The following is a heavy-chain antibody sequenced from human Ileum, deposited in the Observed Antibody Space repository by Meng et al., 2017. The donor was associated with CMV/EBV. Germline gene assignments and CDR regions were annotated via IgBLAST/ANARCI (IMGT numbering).Heavy chain of an antibody. D-gene: IGHD4-11*01. CDR3: ARDGDYIRPDY. CDR2: IRSSSSST. V-gene: IGHV3-11*05. CDR1: EFTFSDYY. Sequence: LVGVVGGFVRPGGSLTLSVAVLEFTFSDYYMSWIRQAPGKGLEWVSYIRSSSSSTNYAESVKGRFTISRDNAKNSLYLQMNSLRADDTAVYYCARDGDYIRPDYWGQGTLVTVSS. J-gene: IGHJ4*02.